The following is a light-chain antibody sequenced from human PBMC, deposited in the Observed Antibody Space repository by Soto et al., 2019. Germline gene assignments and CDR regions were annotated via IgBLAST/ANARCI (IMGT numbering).Light chain of an antibody. J-gene: IGKJ5*01. CDR3: QQYGYSPIT. CDR2: AAS. V-gene: IGKV3-20*01. Sequence: IVLAHSPGTLSCSPGERAALSCRAVQSVSSSHLACYQHKPGQAPRLLIYAASSRAPGSPDRFSGGGSGTDFTLTISRLEPEDFAVYYCQQYGYSPITFGQGTRLEIK. CDR1: QSVSSSH.